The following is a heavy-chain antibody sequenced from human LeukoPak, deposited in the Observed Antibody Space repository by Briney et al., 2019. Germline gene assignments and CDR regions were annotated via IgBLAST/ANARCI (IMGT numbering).Heavy chain of an antibody. D-gene: IGHD6-19*01. Sequence: GASVKVSCKASGYTFTSYGISWVRQAPGQGLEWMGWISAYNGNTNYAQKLQGRVTMTTDTSTSTAYMELRSLRSDDTAVYYCARPYLPGYSSGWYDFDYYYGMDVWGQGTTVTVSS. CDR2: ISAYNGNT. CDR1: GYTFTSYG. V-gene: IGHV1-18*01. J-gene: IGHJ6*02. CDR3: ARPYLPGYSSGWYDFDYYYGMDV.